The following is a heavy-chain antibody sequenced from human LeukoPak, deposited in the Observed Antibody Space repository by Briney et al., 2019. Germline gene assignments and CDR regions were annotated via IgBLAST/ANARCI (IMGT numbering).Heavy chain of an antibody. D-gene: IGHD3-10*01. Sequence: PGRSLRLPCAASGFTFSSYAMHWVRQAPGKGLEWVAVISYDGSDKYYADSVKGRFTISRDNSKNTLYLQMNSLRAEDTAVYYCASPPGSFRDRGQGTLVTVSS. CDR1: GFTFSSYA. CDR2: ISYDGSDK. CDR3: ASPPGSFRD. V-gene: IGHV3-30-3*01. J-gene: IGHJ4*02.